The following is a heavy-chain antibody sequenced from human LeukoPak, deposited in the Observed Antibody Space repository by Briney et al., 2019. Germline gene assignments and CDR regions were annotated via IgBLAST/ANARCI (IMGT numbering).Heavy chain of an antibody. Sequence: SETLSLTCTVSGGSISSSSYYWGWIRQPPGKGLEWIGSIYYSGSTYYNPSLKSRVTISVDTSKNQFSLKLSSVTAADTAVYYCARHSGYGSGRKHRGYFDLWGRGTLVTVSS. CDR2: IYYSGST. J-gene: IGHJ2*01. V-gene: IGHV4-39*07. CDR1: GGSISSSSYY. D-gene: IGHD3-10*01. CDR3: ARHSGYGSGRKHRGYFDL.